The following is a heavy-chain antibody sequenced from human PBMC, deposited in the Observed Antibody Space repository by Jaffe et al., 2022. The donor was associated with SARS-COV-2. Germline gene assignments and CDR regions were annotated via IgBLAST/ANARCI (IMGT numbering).Heavy chain of an antibody. CDR2: IIPIFGTA. J-gene: IGHJ4*02. D-gene: IGHD1-1*01. CDR3: ASLILYNTYERQPYFDY. V-gene: IGHV1-69*01. CDR1: GGTFSSYA. Sequence: QVQLVQSGAEVKKPGSSVKVSCKASGGTFSSYAISWVRQAPGQGLEWMGGIIPIFGTANYAQKFQGRVTITADESTSTAYMELSSLRSEDTAVYYCASLILYNTYERQPYFDYWGQGTLVTVSS.